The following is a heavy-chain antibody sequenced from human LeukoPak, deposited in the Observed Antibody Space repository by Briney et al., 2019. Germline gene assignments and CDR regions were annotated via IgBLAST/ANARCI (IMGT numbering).Heavy chain of an antibody. CDR1: GFTFSSYS. D-gene: IGHD6-13*01. V-gene: IGHV3-48*04. CDR3: ATSHSSSWYSPPFDI. CDR2: ISSSSSTI. J-gene: IGHJ3*02. Sequence: PGGSLRLSCAASGFTFSSYSMNWVRQAPGKGLEWVSYISSSSSTIYYADSVKGRFTISRDNAKNSLYLQMNSLRAEDTAVYYCATSHSSSWYSPPFDIWGQGTMVTVSS.